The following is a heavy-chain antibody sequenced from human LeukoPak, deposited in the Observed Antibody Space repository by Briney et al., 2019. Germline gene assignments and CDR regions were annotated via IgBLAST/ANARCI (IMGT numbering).Heavy chain of an antibody. D-gene: IGHD1-7*01. V-gene: IGHV3-11*01. CDR3: ARDPNWTYVDL. CDR1: GFTFSDYY. CDR2: ISSSGSNI. Sequence: GGSLGLSCAASGFTFSDYYMSWIRQAPGKGLEWLSYISSSGSNIYYADSVKGRFTISRDNAKNSLYLQMNSLRAEDTAVYYCARDPNWTYVDLWGQGVLVTVSS. J-gene: IGHJ5*02.